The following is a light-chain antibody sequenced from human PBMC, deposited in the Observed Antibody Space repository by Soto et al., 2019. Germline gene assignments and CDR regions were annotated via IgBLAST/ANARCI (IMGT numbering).Light chain of an antibody. CDR3: QQYCSWPRT. Sequence: EILLTQSPATLSVSPGETAPLSCRASQNVLSDLAWYQQKPGQAPRLLVYGATTRATDAPAKFRGRGSGTEFSLTISSLQSEDSATYYCQQYCSWPRTVGQGTKVDSK. J-gene: IGKJ1*01. CDR1: QNVLSD. CDR2: GAT. V-gene: IGKV3-15*01.